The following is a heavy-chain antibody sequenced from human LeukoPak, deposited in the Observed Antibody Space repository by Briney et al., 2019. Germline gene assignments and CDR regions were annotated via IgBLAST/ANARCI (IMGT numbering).Heavy chain of an antibody. CDR2: IYTSGTT. Sequence: PSETLSLTCTVSGGSISSYYWSWIRQPPGKGLEWIGYIYTSGTTNYNPSLKSRVTISVDSSKNHFSLELSSVTAADTAVYYCARHGSDFWSGYYELGFDSWGQGTLDTVSS. CDR1: GGSISSYY. CDR3: ARHGSDFWSGYYELGFDS. J-gene: IGHJ4*02. V-gene: IGHV4-4*09. D-gene: IGHD3-3*01.